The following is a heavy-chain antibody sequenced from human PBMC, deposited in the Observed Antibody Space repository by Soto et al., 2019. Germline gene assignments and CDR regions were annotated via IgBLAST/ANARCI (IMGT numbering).Heavy chain of an antibody. CDR1: GFAVSSDH. J-gene: IGHJ4*02. Sequence: EVQLVESGGGSIQPGGSLRLSCAASGFAVSSDHMFWVRQAPGKGLECISVIYSGGSTSYADSVKGRFTISTDNSKNTVILQLTSLRAEDTAVYYCASTLIEGTNYWGQGTLVTVSS. CDR2: IYSGGST. D-gene: IGHD3-10*01. CDR3: ASTLIEGTNY. V-gene: IGHV3-53*01.